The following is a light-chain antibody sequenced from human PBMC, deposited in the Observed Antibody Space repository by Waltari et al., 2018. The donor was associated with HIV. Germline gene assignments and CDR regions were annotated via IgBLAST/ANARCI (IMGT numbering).Light chain of an antibody. V-gene: IGKV4-1*01. CDR2: WAS. J-gene: IGKJ4*01. Sequence: DILLNQSPNSVAVSPCERATINCSSCRTLVPIYDTGTCLAWYQQKPGQSPKLLIYWASTRASGVADRFSGSGSGTNFSLTISTLQTGDVALYYCQQYCSLGPTFGGGTKVEIK. CDR1: RTLVPIYDTGTC. CDR3: QQYCSLGPT.